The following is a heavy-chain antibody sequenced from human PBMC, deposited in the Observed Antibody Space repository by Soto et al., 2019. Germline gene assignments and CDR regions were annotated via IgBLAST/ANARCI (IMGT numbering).Heavy chain of an antibody. Sequence: PGGSLRLSCATSGFSFSDSYMSWIRQAPGKGLEWISYISPRSTFRDYAESVKGRFTISRDSVKNSLYLQMNNLTAGDTGVYYCARGGGGGLFDPWGQGSLVTLSS. V-gene: IGHV3-11*06. CDR1: GFSFSDSY. CDR2: ISPRSTFR. J-gene: IGHJ5*02. CDR3: ARGGGGGLFDP. D-gene: IGHD2-21*01.